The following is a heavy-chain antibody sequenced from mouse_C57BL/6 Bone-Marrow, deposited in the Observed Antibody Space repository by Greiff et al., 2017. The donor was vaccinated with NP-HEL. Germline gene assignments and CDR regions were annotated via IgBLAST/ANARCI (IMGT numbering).Heavy chain of an antibody. V-gene: IGHV1-5*01. CDR3: RRRETVTPWFAY. CDR1: GYTFTSYW. J-gene: IGHJ3*01. D-gene: IGHD1-1*01. CDR2: IYPGNSDT. Sequence: EVQLVESGTVLARPGASVKMSCKTSGYTFTSYWMHWVKQRPGQGLEWIGAIYPGNSDTSYNQKFKGKAKLTAVTSASTAYMELSSLTNEDSAVYYCRRRETVTPWFAYWGQGTLVTVSA.